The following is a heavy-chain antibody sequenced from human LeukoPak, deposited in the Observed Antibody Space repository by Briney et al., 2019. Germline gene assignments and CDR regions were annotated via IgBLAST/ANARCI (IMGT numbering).Heavy chain of an antibody. V-gene: IGHV3-30-3*01. CDR2: ISYDGSNK. J-gene: IGHJ4*02. CDR3: ARAESDSSGYYYPFDY. D-gene: IGHD3-22*01. Sequence: GGSLRLSCAASGFTFRSYAMHWVGQAPVKGLEWVAGISYDGSNKYYADSVKDRFTISRDNSKNTLNLQMNSLRAEDTAVYYCARAESDSSGYYYPFDYWGQGTLVTVSS. CDR1: GFTFRSYA.